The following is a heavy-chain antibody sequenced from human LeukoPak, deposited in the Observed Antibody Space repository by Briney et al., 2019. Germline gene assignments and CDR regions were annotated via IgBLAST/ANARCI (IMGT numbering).Heavy chain of an antibody. Sequence: GGSLTLSCAASGFTFSSYAMSWLRQAPGKGLECVSAISGSGGSTYYVGFVKGRFIISRDNSKNTLYLQMNSLRAEDTAVYYCAKDPLYSGSYYFDYWGQGTLVTVSS. D-gene: IGHD1-26*01. CDR3: AKDPLYSGSYYFDY. V-gene: IGHV3-23*02. J-gene: IGHJ4*02. CDR1: GFTFSSYA. CDR2: ISGSGGST.